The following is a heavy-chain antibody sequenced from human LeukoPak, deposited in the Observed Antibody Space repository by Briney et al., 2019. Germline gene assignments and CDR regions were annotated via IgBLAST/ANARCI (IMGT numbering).Heavy chain of an antibody. CDR3: AREGLNMVRGVIPKEAWGWFDP. CDR2: IYTSCNT. V-gene: IGHV4-4*07. CDR1: GGSISSYY. Sequence: SETLSLTCTVSGGSISSYYWSWIRKPAGKGQEWIGRIYTSCNTNYNPSLKSRVTISVDTSKNQFSLKLSSVTAADTAVYYCAREGLNMVRGVIPKEAWGWFDPWGQGTLVTVSS. J-gene: IGHJ5*02. D-gene: IGHD3-10*01.